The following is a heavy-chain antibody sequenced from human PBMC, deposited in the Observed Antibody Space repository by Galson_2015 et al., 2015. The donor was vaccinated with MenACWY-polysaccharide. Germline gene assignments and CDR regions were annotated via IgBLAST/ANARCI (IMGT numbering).Heavy chain of an antibody. D-gene: IGHD2-2*01. J-gene: IGHJ3*02. CDR3: ARGSVALQLQGFRHAFDI. CDR2: INNDGTST. V-gene: IGHV3-74*03. CDR1: GFTLTRYW. Sequence: SLRLSCAASGFTLTRYWMSWVRQVPGQGPMYVSVINNDGTSTTYADSVKGRFTISKDNAKNTLYLEIISLRAEDTAVYYCARGSVALQLQGFRHAFDIWGQGTMVTVSS.